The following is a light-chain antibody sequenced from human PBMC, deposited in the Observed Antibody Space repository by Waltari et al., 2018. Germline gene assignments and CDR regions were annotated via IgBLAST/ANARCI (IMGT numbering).Light chain of an antibody. CDR3: QNHERLPAT. CDR1: QNIGTY. V-gene: IGKV3-20*01. Sequence: LTQSPGTLSLSPGERATLSCRASQNIGTYLVWSQQKPGQAPRLLMYAASRRATGIPDRFSGSGSGTDFSLTISRLEPEDFAVYYCQNHERLPATFGQGTKVEIK. J-gene: IGKJ1*01. CDR2: AAS.